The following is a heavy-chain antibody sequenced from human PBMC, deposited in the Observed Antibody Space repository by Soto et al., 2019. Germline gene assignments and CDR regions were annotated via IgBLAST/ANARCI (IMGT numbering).Heavy chain of an antibody. Sequence: QVQLQQWGAGLLKPSETLSLTCAVYGGSFSGYYWSWIRQPPGKGLEWIGEINHSGSTNYNPSLKSRVTISVDTSKNQVSLKLSSVTAADTAVYYCARGRPYYFDYWGQGTLVTVSS. J-gene: IGHJ4*02. CDR1: GGSFSGYY. CDR3: ARGRPYYFDY. CDR2: INHSGST. V-gene: IGHV4-34*01.